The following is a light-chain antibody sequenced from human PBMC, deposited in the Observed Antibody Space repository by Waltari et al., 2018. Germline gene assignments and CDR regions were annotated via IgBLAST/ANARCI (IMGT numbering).Light chain of an antibody. CDR3: QQRSNWPPYT. CDR2: DAS. CDR1: QSVSSY. V-gene: IGKV3-11*01. J-gene: IGKJ2*01. Sequence: EIVLTQSPATLSLSPGERATLPGRASQSVSSYLAWYQQKPGQAPRLLIYDASNRATGIPARFSGSGSGTDFTLTISSLEPEDFAVYYCQQRSNWPPYTFGQGTKLEIK.